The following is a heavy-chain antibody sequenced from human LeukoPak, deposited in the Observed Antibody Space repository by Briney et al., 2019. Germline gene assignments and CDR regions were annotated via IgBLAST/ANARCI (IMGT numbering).Heavy chain of an antibody. J-gene: IGHJ5*02. V-gene: IGHV1-2*02. D-gene: IGHD3-10*01. Sequence: ASVKVSCKASGYTFTGYYMHWVRQAPGQGLEWMGWINPNSGGTNYAQKFQGRVTMTRDTSISTAYMELRSLRSDDTAVYYCARARGLLWFGELSDNWFDPWGQGTLVTVSS. CDR2: INPNSGGT. CDR1: GYTFTGYY. CDR3: ARARGLLWFGELSDNWFDP.